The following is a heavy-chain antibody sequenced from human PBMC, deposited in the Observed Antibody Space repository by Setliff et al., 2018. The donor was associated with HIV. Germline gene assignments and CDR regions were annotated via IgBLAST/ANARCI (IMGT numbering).Heavy chain of an antibody. CDR1: EVIVSNNY. CDR2: IYSGGST. J-gene: IGHJ4*02. CDR3: ARSPGMFDY. V-gene: IGHV3-53*01. Sequence: HPGGSLRLSCAVSEVIVSNNYMSWVRQAPGKGLEWVSVIYSGGSTDHADSVKGRFTISRDNSKNTVYLQMTSLRAEDTAVYYCARSPGMFDYWGQGTPVTVS. D-gene: IGHD1-1*01.